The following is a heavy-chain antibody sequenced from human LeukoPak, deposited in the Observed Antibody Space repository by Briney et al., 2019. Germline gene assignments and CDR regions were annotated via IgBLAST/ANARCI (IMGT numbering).Heavy chain of an antibody. CDR1: GFIFSSYG. V-gene: IGHV3-30*18. Sequence: QTGGSLRLSCAASGFIFSSYGTHWVRQAPGKGLEWVAVISYDGSNKYYADSVKDRFTISRDNSKNTLYLQMNSLRAEDTAVYFCAKDSNLGRIEYWGQGALVTVSS. CDR3: AKDSNLGRIEY. J-gene: IGHJ4*02. CDR2: ISYDGSNK.